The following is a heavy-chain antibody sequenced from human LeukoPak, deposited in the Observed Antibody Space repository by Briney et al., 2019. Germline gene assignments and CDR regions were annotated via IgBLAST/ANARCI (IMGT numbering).Heavy chain of an antibody. V-gene: IGHV3-30*02. CDR1: RFTFSSYV. D-gene: IGHD3-3*01. J-gene: IGHJ4*02. CDR2: IRYAGSNK. CDR3: ATSSTEYDFWSAYSYYFEY. Sequence: GGALRLSCAASRFTFSSYVMHWVRQAPGRGVEWVAFIRYAGSNKYYADSVKGRFTISRDNYKNTLYLQTNKLRAEDTDVCFFATSSTEYDFWSAYSYYFEYWGQGTLVTASS.